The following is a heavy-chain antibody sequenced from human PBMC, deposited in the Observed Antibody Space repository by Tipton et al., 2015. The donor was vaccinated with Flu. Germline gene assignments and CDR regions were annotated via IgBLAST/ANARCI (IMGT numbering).Heavy chain of an antibody. J-gene: IGHJ4*02. CDR3: ARDWERWLQLGAFDY. V-gene: IGHV3-7*01. Sequence: GSLRLSCVASGFTFSSCWMSWVRQAPGKGLEWVANIKQDESEKYYVDSVKGRFTISRDNTKNSLYLQMNSLRAEDTAVYYCARDWERWLQLGAFDYWGQGTLVTVSS. D-gene: IGHD5-24*01. CDR1: GFTFSSCW. CDR2: IKQDESEK.